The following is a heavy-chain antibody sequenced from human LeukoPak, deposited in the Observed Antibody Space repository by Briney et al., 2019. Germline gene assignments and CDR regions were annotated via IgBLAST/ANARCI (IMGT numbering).Heavy chain of an antibody. J-gene: IGHJ6*02. D-gene: IGHD2-2*01. CDR2: IIPILNIT. V-gene: IGHV1-69*02. Sequence: SVKVSCKASGGTFSSYTISWVRQAPGQGLEGMGRIIPILNITDYAQNFQGRVTLTADKSTSTAYMELSTLRSEDTAVYYCAKDGVVVVATSVYYYYYGMDVWGQGTTVTVSS. CDR1: GGTFSSYT. CDR3: AKDGVVVVATSVYYYYYGMDV.